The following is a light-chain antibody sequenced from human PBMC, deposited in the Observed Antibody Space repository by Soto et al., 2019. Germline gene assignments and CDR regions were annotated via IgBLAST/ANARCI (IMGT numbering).Light chain of an antibody. CDR2: LGS. CDR1: QSLLHTSGDNY. CDR3: MQAQQIPRT. V-gene: IGKV2-28*01. Sequence: DIVMTQSPLSLSVTPGEPASISCRSSQSLLHTSGDNYLDGYLQRPGQSPQLLIYLGSKRASVVSDRVSGSGAGTRCTLVISRGEAEDDGFYYCMQAQQIPRTFGQGTKVASK. J-gene: IGKJ1*01.